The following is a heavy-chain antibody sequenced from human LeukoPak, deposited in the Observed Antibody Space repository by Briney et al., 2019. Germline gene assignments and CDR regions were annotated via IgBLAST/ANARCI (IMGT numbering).Heavy chain of an antibody. CDR2: ISAYNGNT. J-gene: IGHJ6*02. CDR3: AGWGERWLQLTHYYYGMDV. CDR1: GYTFTSYG. D-gene: IGHD5-24*01. Sequence: ASVKVSCKASGYTFTSYGISWVRQAPGQGLEWMGWISAYNGNTNYAQKLQGRVTMTTDTSTSTAYMELRSLRSDDTAVYYCAGWGERWLQLTHYYYGMDVWGQGTTVTVSS. V-gene: IGHV1-18*01.